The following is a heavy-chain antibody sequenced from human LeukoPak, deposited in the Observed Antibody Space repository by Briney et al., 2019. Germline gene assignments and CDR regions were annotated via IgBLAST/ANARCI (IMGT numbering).Heavy chain of an antibody. D-gene: IGHD3-10*01. CDR2: IYYSGST. V-gene: IGHV4-39*01. CDR1: GGSISSSSYY. Sequence: SETLSLTCTVSGGSISSSSYYWGWIRQPPGKGLEWIGSIYYSGSTYYNPSLNSRVTISVDTSKNQFSLKLSSVTAADTAVYYCARGWLLWFGELLSPGWFDPWGQGNLVTVSS. CDR3: ARGWLLWFGELLSPGWFDP. J-gene: IGHJ5*02.